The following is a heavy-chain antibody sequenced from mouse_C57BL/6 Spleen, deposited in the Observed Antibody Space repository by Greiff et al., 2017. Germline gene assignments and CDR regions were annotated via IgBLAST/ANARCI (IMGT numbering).Heavy chain of an antibody. CDR3: ATTVVALDYAMDY. CDR1: GYTFTSYW. Sequence: QVQLQQPGAELVKPGASVKMSCKASGYTFTSYWITWVKQRPGQGLEWIGDIYPGSGSTNYNEKFKSKATLTVDTSSSTAYMQLSSLTSEDAAVYDCATTVVALDYAMDYWGQGTSVTVSS. CDR2: IYPGSGST. V-gene: IGHV1-55*01. D-gene: IGHD1-1*01. J-gene: IGHJ4*01.